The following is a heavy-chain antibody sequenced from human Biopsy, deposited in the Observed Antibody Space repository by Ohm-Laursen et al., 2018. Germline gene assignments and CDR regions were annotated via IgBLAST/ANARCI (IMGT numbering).Heavy chain of an antibody. V-gene: IGHV2-5*01. CDR2: IYWNNDK. CDR1: GLSLSNRGVG. Sequence: TQTLTLTLTFSGLSLSNRGVGVAWIRQPPGKALEWLAIIYWNNDKHFSPSLRSRLTITKDTSRNQVVLTVTNMDPVDTATYSCAHARGYSYGYSYFDYWGQGTLVTVSS. CDR3: AHARGYSYGYSYFDY. J-gene: IGHJ4*02. D-gene: IGHD5-18*01.